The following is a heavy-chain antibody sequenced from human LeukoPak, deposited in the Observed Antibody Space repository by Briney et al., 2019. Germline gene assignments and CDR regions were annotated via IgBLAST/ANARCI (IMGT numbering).Heavy chain of an antibody. D-gene: IGHD3-9*01. CDR3: ARSRTAYYRYLGR. CDR1: GGSISSGVYA. CDR2: IYHSVDT. Sequence: PSETLSLTCSVSGGSISSGVYAWSWVRQPPGKGLEWIGFIYHSVDTHYNPSLRSRVTISVDRSKNRLSLKMNSVTAADTAVYYCARSRTAYYRYLGRWGQGALVTVSS. J-gene: IGHJ1*01. V-gene: IGHV4-30-2*01.